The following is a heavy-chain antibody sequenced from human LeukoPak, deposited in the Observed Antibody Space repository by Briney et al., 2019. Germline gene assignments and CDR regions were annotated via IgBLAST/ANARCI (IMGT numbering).Heavy chain of an antibody. Sequence: PGGSLRLSCAASGFIFNTFGMTWVRQAPGKGLVWVASMTGSGLHTYYVDSVKGRFTISRDNSKNMLYLQMSSLRTDDTAVYHCAKGLRIVVFDHGARGAAVSVSS. V-gene: IGHV3-23*01. J-gene: IGHJ4*02. CDR1: GFIFNTFG. CDR3: AKGLRIVVFDH. D-gene: IGHD1-26*01. CDR2: MTGSGLHT.